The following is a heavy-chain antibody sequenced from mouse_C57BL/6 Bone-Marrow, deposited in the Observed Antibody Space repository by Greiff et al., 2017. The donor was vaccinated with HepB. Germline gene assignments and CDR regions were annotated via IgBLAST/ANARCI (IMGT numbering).Heavy chain of an antibody. CDR1: GYTFTSYG. V-gene: IGHV1-81*01. Sequence: QVQLKQSGAELVRPGPSVKLSCKASGYTFTSYGISWVKQRTGQGLEWIGEIYPRSGNTYYNEKFKGKATLTADKSSSTAYMELRSLTSEDSAVYFCARDEAFYYEYEFAYWGQGTLVTVSA. CDR2: IYPRSGNT. J-gene: IGHJ3*01. CDR3: ARDEAFYYEYEFAY. D-gene: IGHD2-4*01.